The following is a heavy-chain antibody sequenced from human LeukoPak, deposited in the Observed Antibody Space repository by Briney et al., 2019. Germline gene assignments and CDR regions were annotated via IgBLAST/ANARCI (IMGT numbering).Heavy chain of an antibody. Sequence: SETLSLTCTVSGGSISGYYWSWLRQPPGKGLEWIGHIYYTGSTNYNPSLRGRLTISLDTSTSQFSLRLSSVTAADTAVYYCARHKPTGSYPLELWGQGTLVTVSS. D-gene: IGHD3-10*01. CDR1: GGSISGYY. CDR2: IYYTGST. CDR3: ARHKPTGSYPLEL. J-gene: IGHJ4*02. V-gene: IGHV4-59*08.